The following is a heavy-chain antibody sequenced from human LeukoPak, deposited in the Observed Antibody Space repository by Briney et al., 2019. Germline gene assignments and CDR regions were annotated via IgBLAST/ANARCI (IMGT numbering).Heavy chain of an antibody. CDR2: INPNSGGT. CDR3: AREPPLRTVPLPAVDY. V-gene: IGHV1-2*02. CDR1: GYTFTGYY. Sequence: ASVKVSCKASGYTFTGYYMHWVRQAPGQGLEWMGWINPNSGGTNYAQKFQGRVTMTRDTSISTAYMELSRLRSDDTAVYYCAREPPLRTVPLPAVDYWGQGTLVTVSS. J-gene: IGHJ4*02. D-gene: IGHD4-17*01.